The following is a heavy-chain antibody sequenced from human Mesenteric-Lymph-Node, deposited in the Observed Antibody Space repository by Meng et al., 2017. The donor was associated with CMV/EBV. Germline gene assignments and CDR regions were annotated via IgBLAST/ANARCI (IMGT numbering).Heavy chain of an antibody. V-gene: IGHV4-59*01. CDR1: GGSISRYS. CDR3: ARYTYTEPLSGAKIYLGFDS. D-gene: IGHD1-26*01. Sequence: SETLSLTFPLPGGSISRYSWTWIRQPPGKGLEWIGSFYYSVNTKYNPSLKSRATISLDTSKNQFFLSLTSMTVADTAVYYCARYTYTEPLSGAKIYLGFDSWGQGTLVTVSS. CDR2: FYYSVNT. J-gene: IGHJ5*01.